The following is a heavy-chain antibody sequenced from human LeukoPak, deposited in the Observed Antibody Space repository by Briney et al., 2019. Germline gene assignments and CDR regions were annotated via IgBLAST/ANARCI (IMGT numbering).Heavy chain of an antibody. J-gene: IGHJ4*02. Sequence: SETLSLTCTVSGDSMTNYHWTWIRQLPGKQLEWIGSISYSGTTNYNPSLKTRVTMSVDTSKSQFSLKLNSVTAADTAFYYCARSGLVRGVSTWGQGTLVTVSS. CDR3: ARSGLVRGVST. D-gene: IGHD3-10*01. V-gene: IGHV4-59*01. CDR2: ISYSGTT. CDR1: GDSMTNYH.